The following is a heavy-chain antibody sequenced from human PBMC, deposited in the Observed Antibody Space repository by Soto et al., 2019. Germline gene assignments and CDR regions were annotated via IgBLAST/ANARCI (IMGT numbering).Heavy chain of an antibody. CDR1: GFTFSNYA. CDR2: LSGSGGST. J-gene: IGHJ4*02. V-gene: IGHV3-23*01. D-gene: IGHD6-19*01. CDR3: AKSREYSSGLRLDY. Sequence: EVQLLESGGGLVQRGGSLRLSCAASGFTFSNYAMNWVRQAPGKGLEWVSALSGSGGSTYYAESVKGRFTISRDNSKNTLYLQVTSLRVEDTAVYYCAKSREYSSGLRLDYWGQGTLVTVSS.